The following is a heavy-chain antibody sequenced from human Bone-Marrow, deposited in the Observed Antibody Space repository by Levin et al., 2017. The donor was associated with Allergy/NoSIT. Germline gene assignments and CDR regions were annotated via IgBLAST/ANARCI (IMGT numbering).Heavy chain of an antibody. V-gene: IGHV1-2*02. CDR3: ARTLRFGGVIDHFDY. CDR2: INPNSGGT. Sequence: GESLKISCKASGYTFTGYYMHWVRQAPGQGLEWMGWINPNSGGTNYAQKFQGRVTMTRDTSISTAYMELSRLRSDDTAVYYCARTLRFGGVIDHFDYWGQGTLVTVSS. D-gene: IGHD3-16*02. J-gene: IGHJ4*02. CDR1: GYTFTGYY.